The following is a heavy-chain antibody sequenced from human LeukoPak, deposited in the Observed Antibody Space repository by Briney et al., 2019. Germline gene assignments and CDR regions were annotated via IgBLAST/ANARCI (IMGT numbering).Heavy chain of an antibody. CDR2: IYHSGSN. J-gene: IGHJ4*02. V-gene: IGHV4-38-2*02. D-gene: IGHD2-15*01. CDR1: GYSISSGYY. CDR3: ARQCCSGVSRHYFDY. Sequence: SETLSLTCTVSGYSISSGYYWGWIRQTPEQGLEWIGSIYHSGSNYHNPSLESRVTISVDTSKNQFSLRLRSVTAADTAVYYCARQCCSGVSRHYFDYWGQGTLVTVSS.